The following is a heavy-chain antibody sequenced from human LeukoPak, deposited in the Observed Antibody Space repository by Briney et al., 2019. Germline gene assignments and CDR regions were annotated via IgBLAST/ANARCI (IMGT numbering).Heavy chain of an antibody. CDR2: MNPNSGNT. V-gene: IGHV1-8*01. D-gene: IGHD1-26*01. J-gene: IGHJ6*03. CDR3: ARGQPTTWSVYYYYMDV. CDR1: GYTFTSYD. Sequence: ASVKVSCKASGYTFTSYDINWVRQATGQGLEWMGWMNPNSGNTGYAQKFQGRVTMTRDTSTSTVYMELSSLRSEDTAVYYCARGQPTTWSVYYYYMDVWGKGTTVTVSS.